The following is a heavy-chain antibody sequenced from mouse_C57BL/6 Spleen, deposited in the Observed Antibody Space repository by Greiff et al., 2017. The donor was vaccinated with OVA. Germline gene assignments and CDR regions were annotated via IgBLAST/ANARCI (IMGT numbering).Heavy chain of an antibody. CDR1: GYAFSSYW. J-gene: IGHJ2*01. CDR2: IYPGDGDT. CDR3: ARSSTVVAHLDY. Sequence: QVQLKQSGAELVKPGASVKISCKASGYAFSSYWMNWVKQRPGKGLEWIGQIYPGDGDTNYNGKFKGKATLTADKSSSTAYMQLSSLTSEDSAVYFCARSSTVVAHLDYWGQGTTLTVSS. V-gene: IGHV1-80*01. D-gene: IGHD1-1*01.